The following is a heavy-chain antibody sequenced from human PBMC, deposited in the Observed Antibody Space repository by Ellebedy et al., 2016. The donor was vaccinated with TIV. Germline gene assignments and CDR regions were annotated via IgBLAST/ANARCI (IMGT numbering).Heavy chain of an antibody. D-gene: IGHD1-26*01. CDR1: GFTFSNAW. CDR3: ARDNFVGSWFDFDY. J-gene: IGHJ4*02. Sequence: GESLKISXAASGFTFSNAWMNWVRQAPGKGLEWVANIKQDGSEKYYVDSVKGRFTISRDNAKNSLYLQMNSLRAEDTAVYYCARDNFVGSWFDFDYWGQGTLVTVSS. V-gene: IGHV3-7*04. CDR2: IKQDGSEK.